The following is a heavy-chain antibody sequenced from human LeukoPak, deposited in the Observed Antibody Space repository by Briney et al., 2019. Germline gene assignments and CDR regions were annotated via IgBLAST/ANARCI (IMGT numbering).Heavy chain of an antibody. D-gene: IGHD6-19*01. V-gene: IGHV3-33*08. CDR2: IWYDGSNK. Sequence: PGGSLRLSCAASGFTFSSYGMHWVRQAPGKGLEWVAVIWYDGSNKYYADSVKGRFTISRDNSKNTLYLQMNSLRAEDTAVYYCASTGYSSGWYLFDYWGQGTLVTVSS. CDR3: ASTGYSSGWYLFDY. J-gene: IGHJ4*02. CDR1: GFTFSSYG.